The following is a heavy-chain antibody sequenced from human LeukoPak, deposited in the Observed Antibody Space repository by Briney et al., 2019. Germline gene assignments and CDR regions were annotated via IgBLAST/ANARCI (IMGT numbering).Heavy chain of an antibody. D-gene: IGHD5-18*01. V-gene: IGHV4-59*01. CDR2: IYYSGST. J-gene: IGHJ4*02. Sequence: PSETLSLTCTVSGGSISSYYWSWIRQPPGKGLEWIGYIYYSGSTNYNPSLKSQVTISVDTSKNQFSLKLSSVTAADTAVYYCARGVDTAMVIFDYWGQGTLVTVSS. CDR1: GGSISSYY. CDR3: ARGVDTAMVIFDY.